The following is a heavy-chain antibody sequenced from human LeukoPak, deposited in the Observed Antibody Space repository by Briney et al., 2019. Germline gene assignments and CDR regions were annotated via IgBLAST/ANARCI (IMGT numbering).Heavy chain of an antibody. Sequence: SETLSLTCTVSGYSLSSAYYWGWIRQPPGKGLEWIGSIYYSGSTYYNPSLKSRVTISVDTSKNQFSLKLSSVTAADTAVYYCARAPEIAAAGTPPANWFDPWGQGTLVTVSS. CDR1: GYSLSSAYY. J-gene: IGHJ5*02. V-gene: IGHV4-38-2*02. D-gene: IGHD6-13*01. CDR3: ARAPEIAAAGTPPANWFDP. CDR2: IYYSGST.